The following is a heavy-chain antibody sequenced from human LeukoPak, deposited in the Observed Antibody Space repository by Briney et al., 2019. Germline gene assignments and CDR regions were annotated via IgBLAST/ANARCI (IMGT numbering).Heavy chain of an antibody. CDR3: ARGDATNYYDSSGYYPHFDY. D-gene: IGHD3-22*01. V-gene: IGHV1-46*01. Sequence: ASVTVSCTASGYTFTSNYIHWVRQAPGQGLEWMGMIYPRDGSTSYAQKFQGRVTMTRDTSTSTVYMELSSLRSEDTAVYYCARGDATNYYDSSGYYPHFDYWGQGTLVTVSS. CDR2: IYPRDGST. CDR1: GYTFTSNY. J-gene: IGHJ4*02.